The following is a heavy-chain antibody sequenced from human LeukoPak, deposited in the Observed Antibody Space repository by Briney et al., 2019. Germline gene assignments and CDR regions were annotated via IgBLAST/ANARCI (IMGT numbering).Heavy chain of an antibody. CDR3: AKTGYCTNGVCYTGYYYGMDV. Sequence: SQTLSLTCTVSGGSISSGDYYWSWIRQPPGKGLEWIGYIYYSGSTYYNPSLKSRVTISVDTSTNQFSLKLSSVTAADTAVYYCAKTGYCTNGVCYTGYYYGMDVWGQGTTVTVSS. D-gene: IGHD2-8*01. CDR2: IYYSGST. V-gene: IGHV4-30-4*01. J-gene: IGHJ6*02. CDR1: GGSISSGDYY.